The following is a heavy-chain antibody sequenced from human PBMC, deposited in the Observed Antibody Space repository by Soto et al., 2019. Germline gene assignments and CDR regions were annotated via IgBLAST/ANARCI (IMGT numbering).Heavy chain of an antibody. V-gene: IGHV1-69*10. CDR3: ARDNIVEPWSWVDP. Sequence: GASVKVSCKASGGTFSSYAISWVRQAPGQGLEWMGWTIPINGKANYAQKFQGRVTMTTDTSTSTAYMELRSLRSDDTAVYYCARDNIVEPWSWVDPWGQGTLVTVSS. D-gene: IGHD2-15*01. J-gene: IGHJ5*02. CDR2: TIPINGKA. CDR1: GGTFSSYA.